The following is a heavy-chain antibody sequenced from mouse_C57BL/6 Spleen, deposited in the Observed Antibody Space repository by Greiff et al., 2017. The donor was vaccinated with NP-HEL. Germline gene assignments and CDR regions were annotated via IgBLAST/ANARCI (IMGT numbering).Heavy chain of an antibody. Sequence: QVHVKQPGAELVKPGASVKLSCKASGYTFTSYWMQWVKQRPGQGLEWIGEIDPSDSYTNYNQKFKGKATLTVDTSSSTAYMQLSSLTSEDSAVYYCARGGAAQATWDYWGQGTTLTVSS. CDR1: GYTFTSYW. CDR2: IDPSDSYT. J-gene: IGHJ2*01. CDR3: ARGGAAQATWDY. D-gene: IGHD3-2*02. V-gene: IGHV1-50*01.